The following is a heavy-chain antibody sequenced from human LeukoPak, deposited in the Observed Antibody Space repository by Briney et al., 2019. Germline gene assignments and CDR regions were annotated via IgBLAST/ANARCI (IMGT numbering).Heavy chain of an antibody. CDR2: IYTSGST. Sequence: PSETLSLTCPVSGGSISSYYWSWIRQPAGKGLEWIGRIYTSGSTNYNPSLKSRVTMSVDTSKNQFSLKLSSVTAADTAVYCCARETSYRSGLSLFDYWGQGTLVSVST. D-gene: IGHD6-19*01. CDR1: GGSISSYY. CDR3: ARETSYRSGLSLFDY. V-gene: IGHV4-4*07. J-gene: IGHJ4*02.